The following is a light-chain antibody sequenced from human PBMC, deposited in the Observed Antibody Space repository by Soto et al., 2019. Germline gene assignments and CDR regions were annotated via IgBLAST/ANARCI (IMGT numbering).Light chain of an antibody. J-gene: IGLJ3*02. Sequence: QSALTQPPSASGSPGQSVTISCTGTSSDVGDYNYVSWYQQHAGKAPKLVIYEVTKRPSGVPDRFSGSKSDNTASLTVSGLQAEDEADYYCSSFASRNTWVFGGGTKLTVL. CDR1: SSDVGDYNY. V-gene: IGLV2-8*01. CDR2: EVT. CDR3: SSFASRNTWV.